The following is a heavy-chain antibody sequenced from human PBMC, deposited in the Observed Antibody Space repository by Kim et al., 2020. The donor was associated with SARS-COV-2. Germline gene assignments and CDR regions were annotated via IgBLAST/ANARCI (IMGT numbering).Heavy chain of an antibody. CDR2: IKSKTDGGTT. J-gene: IGHJ2*01. Sequence: GGSLRLSCAASGFTFSNAWMSWVRQAPGKGLEWVGRIKSKTDGGTTDYAAPVKGRFTISRDDSKNTLYLQMNSLKTEDTAVYYCTTGVVVVYWYFDLWGRGTLVTVSS. D-gene: IGHD3-22*01. V-gene: IGHV3-15*01. CDR1: GFTFSNAW. CDR3: TTGVVVVYWYFDL.